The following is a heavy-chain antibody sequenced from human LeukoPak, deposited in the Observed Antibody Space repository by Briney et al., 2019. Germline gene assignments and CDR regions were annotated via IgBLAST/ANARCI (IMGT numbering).Heavy chain of an antibody. Sequence: GGSLRLSCAASGFTFSSYDMHWVRHTTGKGLEWVSSIGTAGDTYYAGSVQGRFTISRENAKKSLYLQMNSLRAGDTAVYYCAGELRGYFDLWGRGALVTVSS. J-gene: IGHJ2*01. V-gene: IGHV3-13*01. CDR3: AGELRGYFDL. CDR2: IGTAGDT. CDR1: GFTFSSYD. D-gene: IGHD3-10*01.